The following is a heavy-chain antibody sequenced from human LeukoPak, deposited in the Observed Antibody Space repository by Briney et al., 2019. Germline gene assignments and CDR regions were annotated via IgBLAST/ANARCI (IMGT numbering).Heavy chain of an antibody. CDR2: ISSSSSYI. CDR3: ARDSPYGTAGY. CDR1: GFTFSNYN. Sequence: GGSLRLSCAASGFTFSNYNMNWVRQAPGMGLEWVSSISSSSSYIYYADSVKGRFTISRDNTKNSLYLQMNSLRAEDTAVYYCARDSPYGTAGYWGQGTLVTVSS. V-gene: IGHV3-21*01. D-gene: IGHD2-8*02. J-gene: IGHJ4*02.